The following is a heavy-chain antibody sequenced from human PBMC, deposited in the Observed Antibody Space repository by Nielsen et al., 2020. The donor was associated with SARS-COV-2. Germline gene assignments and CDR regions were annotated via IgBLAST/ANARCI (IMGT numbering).Heavy chain of an antibody. CDR2: IGVSGGGT. V-gene: IGHV3-23*01. D-gene: IGHD6-19*01. Sequence: GESLKISCAASGFTFSSYSMNWVRQAPGKGPEWVSTIGVSGGGTYYADSLKGRFTISRDNSKNTLYLQMNSLGADDTAIYYCTRRVAGGTMDVWGQGTTVTVSS. J-gene: IGHJ6*02. CDR3: TRRVAGGTMDV. CDR1: GFTFSSYS.